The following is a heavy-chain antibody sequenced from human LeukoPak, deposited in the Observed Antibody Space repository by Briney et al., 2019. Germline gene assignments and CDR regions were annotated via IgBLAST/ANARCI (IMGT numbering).Heavy chain of an antibody. Sequence: HPGGSLRLSCAASGFTFSSYWMSWVRQAPGKGLEWVATIKPAGSETYYVDSVKGRFTISRDNSKNTLYLQMNSLRAEDTAVYYCARALRRGIAAAGTSTPYRGMDVWGQGTTVTVSS. J-gene: IGHJ6*02. D-gene: IGHD6-13*01. CDR3: ARALRRGIAAAGTSTPYRGMDV. V-gene: IGHV3-7*01. CDR2: IKPAGSET. CDR1: GFTFSSYW.